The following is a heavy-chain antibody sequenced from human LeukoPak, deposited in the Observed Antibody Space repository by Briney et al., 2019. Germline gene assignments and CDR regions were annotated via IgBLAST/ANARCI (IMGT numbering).Heavy chain of an antibody. D-gene: IGHD4-17*01. Sequence: SLRLSCAASGXXFSTYSIHXVRQAPGKXLEXVXLXSSDGNIKYYADSVKGRFTISRDNSKNTLYLQMNSLRAEDTAVYYCASSGYYGDYPDKRYIDYWGQGTLVTVSS. V-gene: IGHV3-30*14. CDR3: ASSGYYGDYPDKRYIDY. CDR1: GXXFSTYS. J-gene: IGHJ4*02. CDR2: XSSDGNIK.